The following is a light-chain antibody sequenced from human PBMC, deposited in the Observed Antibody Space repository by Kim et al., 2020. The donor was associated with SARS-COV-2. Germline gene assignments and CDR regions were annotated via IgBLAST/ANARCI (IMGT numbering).Light chain of an antibody. V-gene: IGLV2-8*01. Sequence: SVTISCAGASSGFDGYGGYTYVSWYQQHPGNAPKLIIYEVTKRPSGVPNRFSGSKSGNTAFLTVSGLQAEDEADYYCTTHANSDYIFGTGTKVTVL. CDR1: SSGFDGYGGYTY. CDR2: EVT. CDR3: TTHANSDYI. J-gene: IGLJ1*01.